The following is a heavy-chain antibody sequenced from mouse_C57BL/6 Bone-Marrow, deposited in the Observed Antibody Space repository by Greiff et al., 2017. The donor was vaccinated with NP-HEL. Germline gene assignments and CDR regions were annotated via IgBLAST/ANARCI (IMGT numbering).Heavy chain of an antibody. J-gene: IGHJ2*01. Sequence: EVQVVESGGGLVQPKGSLKLSCAASGFSFNTYAMNWVRQAPGKGLEWVARIRSKSNNYATYYADSVKDRFTISRDDSESMLYLQMNNLKTEDTAMYYCVRHRGDSNYVFFDYWGQGTTLTVSS. CDR3: VRHRGDSNYVFFDY. CDR2: IRSKSNNYAT. V-gene: IGHV10-1*01. CDR1: GFSFNTYA. D-gene: IGHD2-5*01.